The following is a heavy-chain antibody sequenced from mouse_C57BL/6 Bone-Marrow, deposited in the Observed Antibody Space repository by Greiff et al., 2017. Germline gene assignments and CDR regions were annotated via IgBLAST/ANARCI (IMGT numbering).Heavy chain of an antibody. CDR3: ARPCYSNYWYFDV. CDR1: GYTFTSYW. D-gene: IGHD2-5*01. V-gene: IGHV1-55*01. J-gene: IGHJ1*03. Sequence: VQLQQPGAELVKPGASVKMSCKASGYTFTSYWITWVKQRPGQGLEWIGDLYPGSGSTNYNEKFKGKATLTVDTSASTAYMQLSSLTSEDSAVYYCARPCYSNYWYFDVWGTGTTVTVSS. CDR2: LYPGSGST.